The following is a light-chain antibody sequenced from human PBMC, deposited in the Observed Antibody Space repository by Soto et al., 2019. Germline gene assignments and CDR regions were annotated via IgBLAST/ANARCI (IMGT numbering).Light chain of an antibody. J-gene: IGKJ2*01. CDR3: QQRSNWPPFT. CDR2: DAS. V-gene: IGKV3-11*01. Sequence: EIVLTQSPATLSLSPGERATLSCRASQSVSSDLAWYQQKPGQAPRLLIYDASNRATGIPARFSGSGSGTDFTLTISSLEPEDFAVYYCQQRSNWPPFTFGQGTTLEIK. CDR1: QSVSSD.